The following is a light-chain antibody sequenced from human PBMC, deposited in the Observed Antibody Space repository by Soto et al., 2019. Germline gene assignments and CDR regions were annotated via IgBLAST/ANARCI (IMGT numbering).Light chain of an antibody. CDR3: QQYANSPIT. V-gene: IGKV3D-15*02. Sequence: EIVMTQSPATLSVSPGERVTLSCRASQSAISNLAWYQQKPGQPPRLLIYGASTRATGIPDRFFGSGSGTDFTLTINRLEPEDFAVYYCQQYANSPITFGQGTRLEIK. J-gene: IGKJ5*01. CDR2: GAS. CDR1: QSAISN.